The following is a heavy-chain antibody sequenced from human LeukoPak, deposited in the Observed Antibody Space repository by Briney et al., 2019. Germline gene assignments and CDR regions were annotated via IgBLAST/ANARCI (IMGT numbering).Heavy chain of an antibody. J-gene: IGHJ4*02. V-gene: IGHV4-59*01. CDR1: GGSISSYY. D-gene: IGHD6-13*01. Sequence: SETLSLTCTVSGGSISSYYWSWIRQPPGKGLEWVGYIYYSGSTNYNPSLKSRVTISVDTSKNQFSLKLSSVTAADTAVYYCAREVKGLAARYFDYWGQGTLVTVSS. CDR2: IYYSGST. CDR3: AREVKGLAARYFDY.